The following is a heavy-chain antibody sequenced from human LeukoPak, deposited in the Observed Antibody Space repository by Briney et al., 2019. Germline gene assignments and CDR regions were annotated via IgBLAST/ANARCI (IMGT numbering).Heavy chain of an antibody. V-gene: IGHV5-51*01. CDR1: GYKFTNYW. CDR3: ARLMTISSGDY. Sequence: GASVKISCKGSGYKFTNYWIAWVRQMPGKGLEWVGIFYPDDSDTRYSPSFQGQVTISADKSISTAYLQWGSLKASDTAMYYCARLMTISSGDYWGQGTLVTVSS. CDR2: FYPDDSDT. J-gene: IGHJ4*02. D-gene: IGHD2-8*01.